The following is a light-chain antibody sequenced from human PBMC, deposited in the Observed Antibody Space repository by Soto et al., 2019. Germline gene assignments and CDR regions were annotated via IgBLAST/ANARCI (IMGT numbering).Light chain of an antibody. V-gene: IGLV2-14*01. CDR2: EVS. J-gene: IGLJ2*01. CDR3: SSYTSSSTLVV. Sequence: QSVLTQPASVSGSPGQSITISCTGTSSDVGGYNYVSWYQHHPGKAPKVMIHEVSNRPSGVSNRFSGSKSGNTASLTISGLQAEEEANYYCSSYTSSSTLVVFGGGTKLTVL. CDR1: SSDVGGYNY.